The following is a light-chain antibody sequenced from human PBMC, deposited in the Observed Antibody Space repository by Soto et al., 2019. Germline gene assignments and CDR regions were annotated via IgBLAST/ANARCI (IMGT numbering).Light chain of an antibody. CDR3: QQRSNWPPGIT. CDR2: DAS. J-gene: IGKJ5*01. V-gene: IGKV3-11*01. CDR1: QSVSSY. Sequence: EIVWTQSASTLSLCRWEGSRVAFLSVQSVSSYLAWYQQTPGQAPRLLIYDASNRATGIPARFSGSGSGTDFTLTTSPLEPEDFAVYYCQQRSNWPPGITFGQGTRLQIK.